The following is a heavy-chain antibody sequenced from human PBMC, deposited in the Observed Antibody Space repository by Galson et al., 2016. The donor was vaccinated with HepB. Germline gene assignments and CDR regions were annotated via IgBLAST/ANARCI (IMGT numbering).Heavy chain of an antibody. CDR3: ARDRSSGSGSFGY. V-gene: IGHV4-31*03. CDR2: IYHSGST. J-gene: IGHJ4*02. D-gene: IGHD3-10*01. Sequence: TLSLTCTVSGDSISSGGYYWSWIRQHPGKGLEWIGYIYHSGSTYYNPSLKSRVTISVDTSKNQFSLKLSSVTAADTAVYFCARDRSSGSGSFGYWGQGTLVTVSS. CDR1: GDSISSGGYY.